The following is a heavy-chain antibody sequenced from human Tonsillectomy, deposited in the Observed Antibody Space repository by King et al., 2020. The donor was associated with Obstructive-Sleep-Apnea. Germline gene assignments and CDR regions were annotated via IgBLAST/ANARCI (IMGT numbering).Heavy chain of an antibody. Sequence: QLQESGPGLVKPSETLSLTCAVSGGSISSYYWNWIRKPPGKGLEWIGYFYYSGSTNYNPPVKSRVTISVDTSKNQFSLNLSSVTAADTAIYYCARADYYYDKVQEWGQGTLVTVSS. CDR2: FYYSGST. CDR1: GGSISSYY. CDR3: ARADYYYDKVQE. V-gene: IGHV4-59*01. J-gene: IGHJ1*01. D-gene: IGHD3-22*01.